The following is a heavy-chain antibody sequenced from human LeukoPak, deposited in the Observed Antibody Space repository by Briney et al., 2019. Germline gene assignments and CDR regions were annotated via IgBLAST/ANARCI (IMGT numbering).Heavy chain of an antibody. J-gene: IGHJ4*02. D-gene: IGHD6-25*01. Sequence: SETLSLACSVSGAFSSRYYWSWVRQPLGKGLGWLGYIVYSGLSNYNPSLTSRISMSVDTSKAQFSLELTSVTAADTVVYYCARIDPLGFFDQWGPGTLVTVSS. CDR1: GAFSSRYY. V-gene: IGHV4-59*12. CDR2: IVYSGLS. CDR3: ARIDPLGFFDQ.